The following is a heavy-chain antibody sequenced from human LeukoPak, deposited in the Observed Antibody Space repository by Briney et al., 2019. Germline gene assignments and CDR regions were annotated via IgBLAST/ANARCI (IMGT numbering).Heavy chain of an antibody. CDR3: ARHVTISGPYDASDI. Sequence: PSETLSLTCTVSGGPISSYYWSWIRQPPGKGLEWIGYIYYSGGTDYNPSLKSRVTISVDTSKNQFSLKLRSVTAADTAVYYCARHVTISGPYDASDIWGQGTMVTVSP. CDR2: IYYSGGT. CDR1: GGPISSYY. V-gene: IGHV4-59*08. D-gene: IGHD5-24*01. J-gene: IGHJ3*02.